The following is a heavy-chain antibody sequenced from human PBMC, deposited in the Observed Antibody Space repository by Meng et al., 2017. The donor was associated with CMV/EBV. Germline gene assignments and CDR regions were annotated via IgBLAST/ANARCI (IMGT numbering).Heavy chain of an antibody. V-gene: IGHV1-2*02. CDR1: GYTFTGYY. Sequence: QVQLVQSGGEVKRPGASVEVPCKASGYTFTGYYMHWVRQAPGQGLEWMGWINPNSGGTNYAQKFQGRVTMTRDTSISTAYMELSRLRSDDTAVYYCTTYIGNYINWYFDLWGRGTLVTVSS. D-gene: IGHD1-7*01. CDR3: TTYIGNYINWYFDL. CDR2: INPNSGGT. J-gene: IGHJ2*01.